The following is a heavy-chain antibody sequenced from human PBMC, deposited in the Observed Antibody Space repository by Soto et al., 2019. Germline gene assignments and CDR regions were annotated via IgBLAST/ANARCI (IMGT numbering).Heavy chain of an antibody. Sequence: QVQLQQWGAGLLMPSETLSLTCAVYGGSFSGYYWSWIRQPPGKGLEWIGEINHSGSTNYNPSLKSRVTISVDTSKNQFSLKLSSVTAADTAVYYCARDEGGIQLGSYYFDYLGQGTLVTVSS. CDR2: INHSGST. CDR1: GGSFSGYY. J-gene: IGHJ4*02. D-gene: IGHD5-18*01. V-gene: IGHV4-34*01. CDR3: ARDEGGIQLGSYYFDY.